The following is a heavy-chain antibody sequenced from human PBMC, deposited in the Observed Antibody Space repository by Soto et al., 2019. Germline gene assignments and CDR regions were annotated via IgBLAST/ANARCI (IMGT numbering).Heavy chain of an antibody. V-gene: IGHV4-59*01. J-gene: IGHJ4*02. Sequence: SETLSLTCTVSGGSISSNYWNWIRQPPGKGLEWIGYVYNSGSTNYNPSLKSRVTISADTSKNQFSLKVNSVTAADTAVYYCARCCREPITGYTLDNWGQGILVTVSS. CDR3: ARCCREPITGYTLDN. D-gene: IGHD1-20*01. CDR1: GGSISSNY. CDR2: VYNSGST.